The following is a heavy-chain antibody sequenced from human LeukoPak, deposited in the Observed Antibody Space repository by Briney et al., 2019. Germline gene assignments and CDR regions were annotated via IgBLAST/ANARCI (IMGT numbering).Heavy chain of an antibody. CDR3: ATVTAIYSSSWYDPLDY. CDR1: GYTLTELS. V-gene: IGHV1-24*01. J-gene: IGHJ4*02. D-gene: IGHD6-13*01. CDR2: FDPEDGET. Sequence: ASVKVSCKVSGYTLTELSMHWVRQAPGKGLEWMGGFDPEDGETIYAQKFQGRVTMTEDTSTDTAYMELSSLRSEDTAVYYCATVTAIYSSSWYDPLDYWGQGTLVTVSS.